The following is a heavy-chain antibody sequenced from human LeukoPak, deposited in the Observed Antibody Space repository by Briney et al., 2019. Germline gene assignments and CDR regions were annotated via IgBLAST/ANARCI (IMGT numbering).Heavy chain of an antibody. CDR1: SGSISSSSYY. CDR3: ARRGDSSGVDY. D-gene: IGHD3-22*01. CDR2: IYYSGST. Sequence: SETLSLTCTVSSGSISSSSYYWGWIRQPPGKGLEWIGSIYYSGSTYYNPSLKSRVTISVDTSKNQFSLKLSSVTAADTAVYYCARRGDSSGVDYWGQGTLVTVSS. V-gene: IGHV4-39*01. J-gene: IGHJ4*02.